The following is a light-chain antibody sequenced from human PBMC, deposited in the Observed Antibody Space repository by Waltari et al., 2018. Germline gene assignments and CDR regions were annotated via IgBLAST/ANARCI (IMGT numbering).Light chain of an antibody. CDR3: QQRSNWPLT. CDR1: QSVSSY. CDR2: DAS. Sequence: EIVLTQSPATLSLSPGERAPLSCRASQSVSSYLAWYQQKPGQAPRLLIYDASNRATSIPARFSGSGSGTDFTLTISSLEPEDFAVYYCQQRSNWPLTFGGGTKVEIK. V-gene: IGKV3-11*01. J-gene: IGKJ4*01.